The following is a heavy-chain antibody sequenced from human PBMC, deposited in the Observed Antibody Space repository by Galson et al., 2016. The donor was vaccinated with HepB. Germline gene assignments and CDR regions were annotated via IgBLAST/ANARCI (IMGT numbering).Heavy chain of an antibody. CDR1: GFSIISGFY. CDR2: VYHFGSP. D-gene: IGHD3-22*01. J-gene: IGHJ4*02. CDR3: ARAHYYDDSGYLFDY. V-gene: IGHV4-38-2*01. Sequence: ETLSLTCAVSGFSIISGFYLGWVRQSPGKGLEWIGTVYHFGSPSYNPSLRGRVTISGDPSKNQFSLKLKSMTAADTAVYHCARAHYYDDSGYLFDYWGQGALVTVSS.